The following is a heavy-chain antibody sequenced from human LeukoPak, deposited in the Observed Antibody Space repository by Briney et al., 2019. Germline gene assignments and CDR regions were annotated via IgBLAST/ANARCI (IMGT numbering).Heavy chain of an antibody. D-gene: IGHD6-19*01. CDR2: ISSSGGAI. CDR1: GFTFSDYY. Sequence: TPGGSLRLSCAASGFTFSDYYMSWIRQAPGKGLEWLSYISSSGGAIFYADSVKGRFTVSRDSAKSSLFLQMNSLRAEDTAVYYCAGGLYPYSSRWDSIAVAGTLDYWGQGIQVTVSS. V-gene: IGHV3-11*01. J-gene: IGHJ4*02. CDR3: AGGLYPYSSRWDSIAVAGTLDY.